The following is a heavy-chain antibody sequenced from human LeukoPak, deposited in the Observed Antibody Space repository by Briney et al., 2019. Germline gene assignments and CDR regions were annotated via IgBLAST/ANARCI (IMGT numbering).Heavy chain of an antibody. J-gene: IGHJ4*02. CDR1: GFTFSSYA. D-gene: IGHD5-12*01. CDR2: ISYDGSNK. V-gene: IGHV3-30*04. Sequence: PGRSLRLSCAASGFTFSSYAMHWVRQAPGKGPERVAVISYDGSNKYYADSVKGRFTISRDNSKNTLYLQMNSLRAEDTAVYYCARGFDVDIVATIGYFDYWGQGTLVTVSS. CDR3: ARGFDVDIVATIGYFDY.